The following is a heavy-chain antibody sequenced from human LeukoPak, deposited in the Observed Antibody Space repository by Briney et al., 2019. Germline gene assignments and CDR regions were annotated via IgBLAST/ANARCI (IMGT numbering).Heavy chain of an antibody. J-gene: IGHJ3*02. Sequence: ASVKVSCKASGGTFSSYTISWVRQAPGQGLEWMGRIIPILGIANYAQKFQGRVTITADKSTSTAYMELSSLRSDYTAVYYCAMRSDDSIPSSAGVFESWGQGTLVTVSS. CDR3: AMRSDDSIPSSAGVFES. D-gene: IGHD2-15*01. CDR1: GGTFSSYT. CDR2: IIPILGIA. V-gene: IGHV1-69*02.